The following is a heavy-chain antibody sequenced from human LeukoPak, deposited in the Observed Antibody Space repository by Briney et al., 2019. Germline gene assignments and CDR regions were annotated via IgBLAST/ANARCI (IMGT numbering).Heavy chain of an antibody. D-gene: IGHD3-9*01. Sequence: PGGSLRLSCAASGFTFSTYAMHWVRQAPGKGLEWVSAISGSGGSTYYADSVKGRFTISRDNSKNTLYLQMNSLRAEDTAVYYCASPRFLRYFDWQPRSYYMDVWGKGTTVTVSS. V-gene: IGHV3-23*01. CDR2: ISGSGGST. J-gene: IGHJ6*03. CDR3: ASPRFLRYFDWQPRSYYMDV. CDR1: GFTFSTYA.